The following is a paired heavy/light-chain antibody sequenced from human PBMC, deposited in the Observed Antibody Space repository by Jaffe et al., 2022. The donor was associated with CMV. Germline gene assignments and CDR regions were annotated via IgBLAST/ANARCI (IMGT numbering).Light chain of an antibody. Sequence: DIVTTQSPDSLAVSLGERATINCKASQSVLYRSNNKNYVAWYQQKPRQPPKLLIYWASIRDSGVPDRFSGSGSGTDFTLTISSLQAEDVAVYYCQQYYTTPWTFGQGTKVEIK. CDR1: QSVLYRSNNKNY. CDR2: WAS. J-gene: IGKJ1*01. V-gene: IGKV4-1*01. CDR3: QQYYTTPWT.
Heavy chain of an antibody. CDR1: GYSFTKYW. D-gene: IGHD2-8*02. J-gene: IGHJ3*02. CDR3: ARQALKESGGGDLDI. V-gene: IGHV5-10-1*03. Sequence: EVQLVQSGAKVREPEESLRISCRTSGYSFTKYWISWVRQMPGKGLEWMGNIDPTNSYTNYCPSFQGHITISVDKSTATAYLQWGSLRASDTAMYYCARQALKESGGGDLDIWGQGTMVTVSS. CDR2: IDPTNSYT.